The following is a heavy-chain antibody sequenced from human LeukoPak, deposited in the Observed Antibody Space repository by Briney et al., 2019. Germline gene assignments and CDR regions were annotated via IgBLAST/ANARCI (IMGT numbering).Heavy chain of an antibody. CDR2: VSASSSDI. CDR1: GFTFSSYS. CDR3: ARSSSGWWMFEY. D-gene: IGHD6-13*01. Sequence: GGSLRLSCAASGFTFSSYSMNWVRQAPGKGLEWVSSVSASSSDISYADSVKGRSTISRDNAKNSLYLQMNSLRVEDTAVYYCARSSSGWWMFEYWGQGALVTVSS. J-gene: IGHJ4*02. V-gene: IGHV3-21*01.